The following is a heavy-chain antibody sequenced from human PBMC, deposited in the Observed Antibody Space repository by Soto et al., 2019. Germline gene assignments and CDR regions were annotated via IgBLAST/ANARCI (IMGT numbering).Heavy chain of an antibody. CDR1: GYTFTNND. V-gene: IGHV1-8*01. CDR3: ARMESFGSLNWFDP. D-gene: IGHD3-16*02. CDR2: MNPGSGDT. J-gene: IGHJ5*02. Sequence: RASVKVSCKASGYTFTNNDVSWLRQSTGQGLEWMGWMNPGSGDTGYAQKFQGRVTMTRDISIATAYMELNSLTSEDTAIYYCARMESFGSLNWFDPWGQGTLVTVSS.